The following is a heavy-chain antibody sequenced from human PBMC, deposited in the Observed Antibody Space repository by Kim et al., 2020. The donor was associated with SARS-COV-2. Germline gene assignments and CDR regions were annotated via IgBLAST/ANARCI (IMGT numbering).Heavy chain of an antibody. J-gene: IGHJ6*02. D-gene: IGHD6-13*01. V-gene: IGHV3-30*07. Sequence: KGRFTISRDNSKNTLYLQMNSLRAEDTAVYYCAREQQQLAYYYYYGMDVWGQGTTVTVSS. CDR3: AREQQQLAYYYYYGMDV.